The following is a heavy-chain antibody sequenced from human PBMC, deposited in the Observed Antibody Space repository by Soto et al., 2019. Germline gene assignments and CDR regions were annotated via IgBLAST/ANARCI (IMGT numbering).Heavy chain of an antibody. CDR2: INPNSGGT. CDR1: GYTFTGYY. J-gene: IGHJ4*01. V-gene: IGHV1-2*02. CDR3: AQLLKWDPFDY. D-gene: IGHD3-9*01. Sequence: GASVKVSCKASGYTFTGYYIHWLRPAPGQGLEGMGWINPNSGGTNYARKFQGRVTMTRDTSISTAYMELSRLRSDDTAVDYCAQLLKWDPFDYWGQGTMVTVSS.